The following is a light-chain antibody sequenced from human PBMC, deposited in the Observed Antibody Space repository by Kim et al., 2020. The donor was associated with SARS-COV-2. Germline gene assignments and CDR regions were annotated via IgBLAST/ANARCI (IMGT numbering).Light chain of an antibody. Sequence: QSITISCTGTSSDVGGYNYVSWYQQHPGKAPKLMIYDVSNRPSGVSNRFSGSKSGNTASLAISGLQAEDEADYYCSSYTSSSTPYVFGTGTKVTVL. CDR3: SSYTSSSTPYV. CDR2: DVS. J-gene: IGLJ1*01. CDR1: SSDVGGYNY. V-gene: IGLV2-14*03.